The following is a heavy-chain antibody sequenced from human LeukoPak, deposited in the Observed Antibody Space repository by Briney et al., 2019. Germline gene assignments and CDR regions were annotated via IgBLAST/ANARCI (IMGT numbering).Heavy chain of an antibody. D-gene: IGHD3-22*01. CDR2: INWNGGST. Sequence: GGSLRLSCAASGFTFSSYWMSWVRQAPGKGLEWVSGINWNGGSTGYADSVKGRFTISRDNAKNSLYLQMNSLRAEDTALYHCARGGYYYDSSGYFDYWGREPWSPSPQ. V-gene: IGHV3-20*01. CDR1: GFTFSSYW. J-gene: IGHJ4*02. CDR3: ARGGYYYDSSGYFDY.